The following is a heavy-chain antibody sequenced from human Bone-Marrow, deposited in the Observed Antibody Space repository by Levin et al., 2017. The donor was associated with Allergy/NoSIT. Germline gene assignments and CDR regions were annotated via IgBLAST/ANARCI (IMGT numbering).Heavy chain of an antibody. CDR2: IDWDDDK. CDR1: GFSLRTSGMR. Sequence: QTLSLTCTFSGFSLRTSGMRVSWIRQPPGKALEWLARIDWDDDKFYNTSLNTRLAISKDTSKNQVVLTMTNMDPVDTGTYYCARMSLTGTLDYWGQGTVVIVSS. CDR3: ARMSLTGTLDY. D-gene: IGHD1/OR15-1a*01. J-gene: IGHJ4*02. V-gene: IGHV2-70*04.